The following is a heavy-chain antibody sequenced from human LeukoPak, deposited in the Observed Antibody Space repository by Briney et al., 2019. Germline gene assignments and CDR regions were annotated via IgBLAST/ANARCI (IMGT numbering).Heavy chain of an antibody. D-gene: IGHD6-13*01. J-gene: IGHJ4*02. CDR3: ARDPSSIIAAAGTAPDY. Sequence: ASVKVSCKASGYTFTGYYMHWVRQAPGQGLEWMGWINPNSGGTNYAQKFQGRVTMTRDTSISTAYMELSRLRSDDAAVYYCARDPSSIIAAAGTAPDYWGQGTLVTVSS. CDR1: GYTFTGYY. CDR2: INPNSGGT. V-gene: IGHV1-2*02.